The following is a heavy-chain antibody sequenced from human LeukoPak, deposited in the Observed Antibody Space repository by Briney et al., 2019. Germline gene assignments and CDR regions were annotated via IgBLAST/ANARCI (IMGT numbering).Heavy chain of an antibody. J-gene: IGHJ4*02. CDR2: TYYRSKWYN. V-gene: IGHV6-1*01. Sequence: SQTLSLTCAISGDSVSSNSAAWNWIRQSPSRGLEWLGRTYYRSKWYNDYAVSVKSRITINPDTSKNQFSLQLNSVTPEDTAVYYCARAWGTMVRGVMYFDYWGQGTLVTVSS. CDR1: GDSVSSNSAA. D-gene: IGHD3-10*01. CDR3: ARAWGTMVRGVMYFDY.